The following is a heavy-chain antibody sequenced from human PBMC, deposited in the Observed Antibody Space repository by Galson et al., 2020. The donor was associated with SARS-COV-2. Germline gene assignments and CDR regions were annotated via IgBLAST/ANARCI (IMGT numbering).Heavy chain of an antibody. CDR2: ISASGGPT. Sequence: GGSLRLSCVASGFTFSDYVMSWVRQVSGKGLEWVSVISASGGPTYYADSVKGRFTISRDNSKNTLFLQINSLTAEDTAVYYCAKLRCEGHSNCYSSFTYYYYLYYMDVWGKGSTVTVSS. CDR1: GFTFSDYV. CDR3: AKLRCEGHSNCYSSFTYYYYLYYMDV. D-gene: IGHD4-4*01. J-gene: IGHJ6*03. V-gene: IGHV3-23*01.